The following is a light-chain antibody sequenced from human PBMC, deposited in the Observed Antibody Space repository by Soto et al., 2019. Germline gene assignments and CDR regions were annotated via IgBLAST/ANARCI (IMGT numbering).Light chain of an antibody. J-gene: IGLJ1*01. Sequence: QSALTQPASVSGSPGQSITISCTGTSSDVGGYNYVSWYQQHPGKAPKLMIYEVSNRPSGVSNRFSGSKSGNTASLTISGVQAEDEADYYCSSYTSSNPYVFGTGTKLTVL. CDR1: SSDVGGYNY. V-gene: IGLV2-14*01. CDR2: EVS. CDR3: SSYTSSNPYV.